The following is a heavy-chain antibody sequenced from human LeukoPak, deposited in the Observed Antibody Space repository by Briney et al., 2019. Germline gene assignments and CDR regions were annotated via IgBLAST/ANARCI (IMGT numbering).Heavy chain of an antibody. J-gene: IGHJ5*02. CDR3: AKDLYDFWSGYYPKYNWFDP. Sequence: GGSLRLSCAASGFTFSSYGMHWVRQAPGKGLEWVAFTRYDGSNKYYADSVKGRFTISRDNSKNTLYLQMNSLRAEDTAVYYCAKDLYDFWSGYYPKYNWFDPWGQGTLVTVSS. V-gene: IGHV3-30*02. CDR2: TRYDGSNK. D-gene: IGHD3-3*01. CDR1: GFTFSSYG.